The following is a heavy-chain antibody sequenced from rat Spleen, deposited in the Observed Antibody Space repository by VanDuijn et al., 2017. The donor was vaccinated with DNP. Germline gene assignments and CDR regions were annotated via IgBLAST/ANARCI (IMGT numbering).Heavy chain of an antibody. CDR1: GFTFSKYG. CDR3: ARRAYYGYAMDA. Sequence: EVQLVESGGGLVQPGRSLKLSCGASGFTFSKYGMAWVRQAPTKGLEWVASISTVGDNAYYRDSVKGRSTISRDNAKNTQYLQMDSLRSEDTATYYCARRAYYGYAMDAWGQGTSVTVSS. V-gene: IGHV5S13*01. J-gene: IGHJ4*01. CDR2: ISTVGDNA. D-gene: IGHD1-6*01.